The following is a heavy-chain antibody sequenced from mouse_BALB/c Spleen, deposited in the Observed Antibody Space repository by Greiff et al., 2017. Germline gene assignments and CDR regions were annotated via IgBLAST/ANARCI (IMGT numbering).Heavy chain of an antibody. CDR2: IDPANGNT. CDR1: GFNIKDTY. J-gene: IGHJ3*01. CDR3: ASPPAYYGSRPWFAY. D-gene: IGHD1-1*01. V-gene: IGHV14-3*02. Sequence: EVQLQQSGAELVKPGASVTLSCTASGFNIKDTYMHWVKQRPEQGLEWIGRIDPANGNTKYDPKFHGKATITADTYSNTAYLQLSSLTSEDTAVYYWASPPAYYGSRPWFAYWGQGTLVTVSA.